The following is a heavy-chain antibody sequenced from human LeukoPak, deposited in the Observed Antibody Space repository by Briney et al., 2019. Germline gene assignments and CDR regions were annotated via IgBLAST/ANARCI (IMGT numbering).Heavy chain of an antibody. D-gene: IGHD3-10*01. J-gene: IGHJ4*02. CDR2: IRYDGSNK. CDR1: GFTFSSYG. CDR3: AKDLYYYGSGSLPGAPGY. V-gene: IGHV3-30*02. Sequence: PGGSLRLSCAASGFTFSSYGMHWVRQAPGKGLEWVAFIRYDGSNKYYADSVKGRFTISRDNSKNTLYLQMDSLRAEDTAVYYCAKDLYYYGSGSLPGAPGYWGQGTLVTVSS.